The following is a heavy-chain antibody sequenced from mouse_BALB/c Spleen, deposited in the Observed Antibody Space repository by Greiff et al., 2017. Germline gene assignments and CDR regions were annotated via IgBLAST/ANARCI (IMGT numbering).Heavy chain of an antibody. Sequence: EVMLVESGGGLVQPGGSLKLSCAASGFTFSSYGMSWVRQTPDKRLELVATINSNGGSTYYPDSVKGRFTISRDNAKNTLYLQMSSLKSEDTAMYYCARDRFLMDYWGQGTSVTVSS. CDR2: INSNGGST. V-gene: IGHV5-6-3*01. J-gene: IGHJ4*01. CDR1: GFTFSSYG. CDR3: ARDRFLMDY.